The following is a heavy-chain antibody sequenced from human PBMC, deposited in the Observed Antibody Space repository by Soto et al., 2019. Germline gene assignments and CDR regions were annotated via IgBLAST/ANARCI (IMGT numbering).Heavy chain of an antibody. V-gene: IGHV4-30-2*01. Sequence: SDTLSLTCAVSGGSISSGGYSWSWIRQPPGKGLEWIGYIYHSGSTYYNPSLKSRVTISVDRSKNQFSLKLSSVTAADTAVYYCARGTGTATELNFDYWGQGTLVTVSS. J-gene: IGHJ4*02. CDR2: IYHSGST. D-gene: IGHD1-7*01. CDR3: ARGTGTATELNFDY. CDR1: GGSISSGGYS.